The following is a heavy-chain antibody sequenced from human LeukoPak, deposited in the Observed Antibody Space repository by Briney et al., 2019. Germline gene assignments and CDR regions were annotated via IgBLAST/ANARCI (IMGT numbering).Heavy chain of an antibody. CDR3: ARGYDSSWSFDY. CDR1: GGSISSYY. V-gene: IGHV4-59*12. D-gene: IGHD6-13*01. J-gene: IGHJ4*02. Sequence: SETLSLTCTVSGGSISSYYWSWIRQPPGKGLEWIGYIYYSGSTNYNPSLKSRVTISVDTSKNHFSLQLNSVTPEDTAVYYCARGYDSSWSFDYRGQGTLVTVSP. CDR2: IYYSGST.